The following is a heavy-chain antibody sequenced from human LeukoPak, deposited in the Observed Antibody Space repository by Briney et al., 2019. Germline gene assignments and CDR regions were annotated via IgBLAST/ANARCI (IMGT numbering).Heavy chain of an antibody. D-gene: IGHD1-26*01. CDR2: ISGSGGST. CDR1: GFTFSSYA. J-gene: IGHJ5*02. CDR3: AKDAYSGSYQEINWFDP. V-gene: IGHV3-23*01. Sequence: GGSLRLSCAASGFTFSSYAMSWVRQAPGKGLEWVSAISGSGGSTYYADSVKGRFTISRDNSKNTLYLQMNSLRAEDTAVYYCAKDAYSGSYQEINWFDPWGQGTLVTVSS.